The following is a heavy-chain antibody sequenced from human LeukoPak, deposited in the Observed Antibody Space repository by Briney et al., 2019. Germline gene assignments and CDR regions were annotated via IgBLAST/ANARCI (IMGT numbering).Heavy chain of an antibody. Sequence: GGSLRLSCAASGFTFSSYGLQWVRQTPGKGLEWVAFIRYDGNNEYYVNSVKGRFTISRDNSQNTLYLQMNSLRAEDTAVYYCAKPYDTIGYYSVYVDYLVQGTLVTVSS. D-gene: IGHD3-22*01. CDR3: AKPYDTIGYYSVYVDY. J-gene: IGHJ4*02. CDR1: GFTFSSYG. V-gene: IGHV3-30*02. CDR2: IRYDGNNE.